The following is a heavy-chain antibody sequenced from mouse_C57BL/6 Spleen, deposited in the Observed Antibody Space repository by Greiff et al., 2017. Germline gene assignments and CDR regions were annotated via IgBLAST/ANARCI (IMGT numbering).Heavy chain of an antibody. D-gene: IGHD2-5*01. V-gene: IGHV5-17*01. CDR2: ISSGSSTI. CDR1: GFTFSDYG. J-gene: IGHJ2*01. CDR3: ARNYYSNYLYYFDY. Sequence: EVMVVESGGGLVKPGGSLKLSCAASGFTFSDYGMHWVRQAPEKGLEWVAYISSGSSTIYYADTVKGRFTISRDNAKNTLFLQMTSLRSEDTAMYYCARNYYSNYLYYFDYWGQGTTLTVSS.